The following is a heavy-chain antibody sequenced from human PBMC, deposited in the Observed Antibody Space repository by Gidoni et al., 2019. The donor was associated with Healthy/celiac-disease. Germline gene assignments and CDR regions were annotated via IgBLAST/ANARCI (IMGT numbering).Heavy chain of an antibody. Sequence: EVQLLESGGGLVQPGGSLRLSCAPSGFPFLRYPMSWVRQAPGKGLGWVSGISGSGGSTYYADSVKGRFTISRDNSKNTLYLQMNSLRAEDTAVYYCAKGAYYDFPSNYYYYVWTSGAKGPRSPSP. D-gene: IGHD3-3*01. CDR1: GFPFLRYP. CDR3: AKGAYYDFPSNYYYYVWTS. J-gene: IGHJ6*02. CDR2: ISGSGGST. V-gene: IGHV3-23*01.